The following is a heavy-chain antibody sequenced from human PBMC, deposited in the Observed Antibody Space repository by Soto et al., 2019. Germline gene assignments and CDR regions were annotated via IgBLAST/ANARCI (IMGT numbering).Heavy chain of an antibody. CDR1: EFTFSNYA. CDR2: IGTSGDPT. V-gene: IGHV3-23*01. Sequence: GGSLRLSCAASEFTFSNYAMSWVRQAPEKGLEWISGIGTSGDPTDYADSVKGRFTISRDNSKNALYLQMNSLKTEDTGIYYCTTDSYSTMIVVRFDYWGHGTLVTVSS. J-gene: IGHJ4*01. CDR3: TTDSYSTMIVVRFDY. D-gene: IGHD3-22*01.